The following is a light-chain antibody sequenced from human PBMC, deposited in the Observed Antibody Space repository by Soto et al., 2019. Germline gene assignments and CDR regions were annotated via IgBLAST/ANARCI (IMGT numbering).Light chain of an antibody. J-gene: IGLJ1*01. CDR2: EGS. CDR3: CSYAGSSTPYV. V-gene: IGLV2-23*01. CDR1: SSDVGSYNL. Sequence: PASVSGSPGQSITISCTGTSSDVGSYNLVSWYQQHPGKAPKLMIYEGSKRPSGVSNRFSGSKSGNTASLTISGLQAEDEADYYCCSYAGSSTPYVFGTGTKVTVL.